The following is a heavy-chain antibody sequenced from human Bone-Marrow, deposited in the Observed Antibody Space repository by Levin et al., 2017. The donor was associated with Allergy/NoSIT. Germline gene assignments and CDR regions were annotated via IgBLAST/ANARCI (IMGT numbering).Heavy chain of an antibody. CDR3: AKDGGAWLRSLGGFAFDS. J-gene: IGHJ4*02. V-gene: IGHV3-30*18. CDR2: MTFDGKNE. D-gene: IGHD5-12*01. CDR1: GFTFSRYG. Sequence: AGGSLRLSCVASGFTFSRYGMHWVRQTPGKGLEWVALMTFDGKNEYYGESVKGRFTISRDNSKDTLYLHINGLRTEDTGVYYCAKDGGAWLRSLGGFAFDSWGQGTLVSVS.